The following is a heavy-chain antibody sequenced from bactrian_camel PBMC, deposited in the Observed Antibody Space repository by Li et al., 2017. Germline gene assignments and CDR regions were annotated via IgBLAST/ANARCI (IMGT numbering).Heavy chain of an antibody. D-gene: IGHD5*01. CDR2: VVWGNGA. Sequence: PLVESGGGSEQAETGGSLRLSCVVSGVTYGRHSLGWFRQIPGKEREGIACVVWGNGADWYADSVKGRFTISQDNVQNTLYLQMNSLKPEDTGVYYCTAETGGFGLATRTRMYKYWGQGTQVTVS. CDR1: GVTYGRHS. V-gene: IGHV3S55*01. J-gene: IGHJ4*01. CDR3: TAETGGFGLATRTRMYKY.